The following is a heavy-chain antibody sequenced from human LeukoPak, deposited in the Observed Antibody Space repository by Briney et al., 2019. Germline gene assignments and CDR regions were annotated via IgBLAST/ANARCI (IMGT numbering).Heavy chain of an antibody. CDR1: GGTFSSYA. J-gene: IGHJ3*02. CDR3: ARRYSSTDAFDI. D-gene: IGHD6-13*01. V-gene: IGHV1-46*01. Sequence: ASVKVSCKASGGTFSSYAISWVRQAPGQGLEWMGRINPSGGSTSYAQKFQGRVTMTRDTSTSTVYMELSSLRSEDTAVYYCARRYSSTDAFDIWGQGTMVTVSS. CDR2: INPSGGST.